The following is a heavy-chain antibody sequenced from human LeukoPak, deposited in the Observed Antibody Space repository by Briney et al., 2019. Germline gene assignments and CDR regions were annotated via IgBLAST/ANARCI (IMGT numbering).Heavy chain of an antibody. CDR1: GGSISRSSYW. Sequence: SETLSLTCTVSGGSISRSSYWWDWIRQPPGKGLEWIGSIYYSGTTYYNPSLKSRVTISVDTSKMQFSLKLSSVTAADTAVYYCASLTMGTKSIDYWGQGTLVTVSS. CDR2: IYYSGTT. J-gene: IGHJ4*02. V-gene: IGHV4-39*01. CDR3: ASLTMGTKSIDY. D-gene: IGHD1-7*01.